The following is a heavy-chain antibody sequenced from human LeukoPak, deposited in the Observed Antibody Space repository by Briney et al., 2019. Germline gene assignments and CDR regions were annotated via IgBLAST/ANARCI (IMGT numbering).Heavy chain of an antibody. V-gene: IGHV3-43D*04. CDR1: GFTFHNHA. CDR3: ARGELPTGWLTDF. D-gene: IGHD6-19*01. Sequence: GGFLRLSCAASGFTFHNHAMHWVRQAPGKGPEWVSLIDWDSSRTYYTESVKGRFTISRDNSKNSLFQQMNSLRAEDTALYYCARGELPTGWLTDFWGQGTLVTVST. J-gene: IGHJ4*02. CDR2: IDWDSSRT.